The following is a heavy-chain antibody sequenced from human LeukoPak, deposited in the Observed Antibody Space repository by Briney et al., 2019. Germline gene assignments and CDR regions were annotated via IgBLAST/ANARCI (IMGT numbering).Heavy chain of an antibody. CDR3: AREERFSYNWFDP. CDR2: IYTSGST. J-gene: IGHJ5*02. CDR1: GGSISSGSYY. V-gene: IGHV4-61*02. D-gene: IGHD3-3*01. Sequence: SQTLSLTCTVSGGSISSGSYYWSWIRQPAGKGLEWIGRIYTSGSTDYNPSLKSRVTISLDTSKNQCSLKLSSVTAADTAVYYCAREERFSYNWFDPWAQGTLVTVSS.